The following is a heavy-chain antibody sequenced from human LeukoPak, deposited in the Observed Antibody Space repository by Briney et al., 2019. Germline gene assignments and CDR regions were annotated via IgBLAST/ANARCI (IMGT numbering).Heavy chain of an antibody. CDR2: ISAGAGVI. CDR1: GFTFSDYE. CDR3: ARVRTTDTLTGYKQELDY. Sequence: GGSLRLTCAASGFTFSDYEMNWVRQAPEKGVEWVSYISAGAGVILYADPEKGRFSITRDNAKHSLFLQMNSLRAEDTAVYYCARVRTTDTLTGYKQELDYWGRGTLVTVSS. J-gene: IGHJ4*02. V-gene: IGHV3-48*03. D-gene: IGHD3-9*01.